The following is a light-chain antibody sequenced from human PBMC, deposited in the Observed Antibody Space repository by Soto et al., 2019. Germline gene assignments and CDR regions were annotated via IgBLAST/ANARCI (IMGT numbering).Light chain of an antibody. CDR3: QQLNTYPLT. J-gene: IGKJ4*01. CDR2: AAS. CDR1: QGITSY. Sequence: DIQLTQSPSFLSVSVGDRVTITCRASQGITSYLAWYQQKPGEAPTLLIYAASTLQSGVPSRFSGSGSGTEFTLTISSLQPEDFATYFCQQLNTYPLTFGGGTKVEIK. V-gene: IGKV1-9*01.